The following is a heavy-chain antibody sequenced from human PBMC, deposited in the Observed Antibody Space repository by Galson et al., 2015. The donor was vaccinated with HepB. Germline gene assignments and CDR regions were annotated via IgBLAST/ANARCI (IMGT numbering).Heavy chain of an antibody. Sequence: SLRLSCAASGFTFSSYGMHWVRQAPGKGLEWVAVISYDGSNKYYADSVKGRFTISRDNSKNTLYLQMNSLRAEDTAVYYCATAYYDYVWGSNRFDYWGQGTLVTVSS. CDR2: ISYDGSNK. CDR1: GFTFSSYG. D-gene: IGHD3-16*01. V-gene: IGHV3-30*03. CDR3: ATAYYDYVWGSNRFDY. J-gene: IGHJ4*02.